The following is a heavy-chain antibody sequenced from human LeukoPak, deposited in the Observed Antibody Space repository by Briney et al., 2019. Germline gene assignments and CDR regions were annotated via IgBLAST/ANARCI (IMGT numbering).Heavy chain of an antibody. CDR2: IDSGGTT. CDR3: ARTSYYYDMDV. J-gene: IGHJ6*02. V-gene: IGHV3-53*04. Sequence: PGGSLRLSCVASGSNVTYSYMTWVRQAPGKGLEWVSLIDSGGTTYYADSLKGRFTISRHSPNNTLFLQMNNLRPEDTAVYYCARTSYYYDMDVWGPGTTVTVSS. CDR1: GSNVTYSY.